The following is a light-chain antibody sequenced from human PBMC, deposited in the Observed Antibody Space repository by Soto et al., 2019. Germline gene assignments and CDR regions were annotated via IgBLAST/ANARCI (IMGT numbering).Light chain of an antibody. CDR2: GNS. CDR3: QSYDSSLSGHWV. V-gene: IGLV1-40*01. J-gene: IGLJ3*02. Sequence: QLVLTQPPSVSGDPGQRVTISCTGSSSNIGAGYDVHWYQQLPGTAPKLLIYGNSNRPSGVPDRFSGSKSGTSASLAITGLHAEDEADDYGQSYDSSLSGHWVFGGGTKLTVL. CDR1: SSNIGAGYD.